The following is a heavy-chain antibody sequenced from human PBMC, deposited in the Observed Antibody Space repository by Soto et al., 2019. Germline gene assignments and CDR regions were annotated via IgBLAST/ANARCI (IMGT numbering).Heavy chain of an antibody. V-gene: IGHV1-18*04. CDR3: ARAVPDYSNYWYYYYYDGMDV. J-gene: IGHJ6*02. Sequence: ASVKVSCKASGYTFTSYGISWVRQAPGQGLEWMGWISAYNGNTNYAQKLQGRVTMTTDTSTSTAYMELRSLRSDDTAVYYFARAVPDYSNYWYYYYYDGMDVGGEGTT. CDR2: ISAYNGNT. D-gene: IGHD4-4*01. CDR1: GYTFTSYG.